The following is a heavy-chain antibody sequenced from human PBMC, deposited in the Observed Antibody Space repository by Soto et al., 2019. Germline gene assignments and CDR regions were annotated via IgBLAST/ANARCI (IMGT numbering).Heavy chain of an antibody. V-gene: IGHV3-11*01. D-gene: IGHD3-10*01. CDR1: GFTFSDQY. Sequence: GGSLRLSCAASGFTFSDQYMTWIRQAPGKGLEWVSKISGDATITYYADSVKGRFTVSRDNAKKSLYLQMNSLRAEDTAVYYCASDPYYYASGFWGQGTLVTVSS. CDR2: ISGDATIT. J-gene: IGHJ4*02. CDR3: ASDPYYYASGF.